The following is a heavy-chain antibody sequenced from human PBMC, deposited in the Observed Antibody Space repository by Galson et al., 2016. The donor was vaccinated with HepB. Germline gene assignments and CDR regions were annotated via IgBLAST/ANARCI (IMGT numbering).Heavy chain of an antibody. Sequence: QSGAEVTKPGESLEISCWVSGYTFTDFWIGWVRQMPGKGLEWMGIIYPGDSETRYNPSFQGQVTISADKSIGTAYLQWRSLKASDTAYYYCARLDGYCATNKCDVFDYWGQGALVTVSS. CDR1: GYTFTDFW. D-gene: IGHD2-2*03. CDR2: IYPGDSET. CDR3: ARLDGYCATNKCDVFDY. J-gene: IGHJ4*02. V-gene: IGHV5-51*01.